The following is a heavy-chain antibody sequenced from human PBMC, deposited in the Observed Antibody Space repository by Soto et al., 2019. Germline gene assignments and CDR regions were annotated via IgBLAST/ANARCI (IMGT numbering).Heavy chain of an antibody. CDR3: ARDTGRASADL. J-gene: IGHJ5*02. V-gene: IGHV3-48*03. Sequence: GGSLRLSCVGSGFTFSYYEMNWVRQAPGKGLERVAFISHTDRLTHYPDSVRGRFTISRDNAKNSLYLHMTSLRVEDTAVYYCARDTGRASADLWGQGTLVTVSS. D-gene: IGHD6-13*01. CDR2: ISHTDRLT. CDR1: GFTFSYYE.